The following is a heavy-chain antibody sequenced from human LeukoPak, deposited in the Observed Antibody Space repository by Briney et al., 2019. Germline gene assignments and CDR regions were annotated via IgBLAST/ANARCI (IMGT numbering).Heavy chain of an antibody. CDR3: ARGTEKARISGYYSFDH. D-gene: IGHD5-24*01. Sequence: PSETLSLTCTVSGGSISGYFWTWIRQPAGKELEWIGRVYTSGTTYYNPSLESRVTISLDTINNQFSLRVTSVTAADTAIYYCARGTEKARISGYYSFDHWGRGLLVTVSS. CDR2: VYTSGTT. V-gene: IGHV4-4*07. CDR1: GGSISGYF. J-gene: IGHJ4*02.